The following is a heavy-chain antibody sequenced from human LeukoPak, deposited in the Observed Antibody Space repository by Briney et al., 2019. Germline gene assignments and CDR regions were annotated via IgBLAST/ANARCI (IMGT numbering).Heavy chain of an antibody. CDR3: ARGRPLAAMVFNWFDP. Sequence: ASVXXSCKASGYTFTSYDINWVRQATGQGLEWMGWMNPNSGNTGYAQKFQGRVTMTRNTSISTAYMELSSLRSEDTAVYYCARGRPLAAMVFNWFDPWGQGTLVTVSS. J-gene: IGHJ5*02. CDR1: GYTFTSYD. D-gene: IGHD5-18*01. V-gene: IGHV1-8*01. CDR2: MNPNSGNT.